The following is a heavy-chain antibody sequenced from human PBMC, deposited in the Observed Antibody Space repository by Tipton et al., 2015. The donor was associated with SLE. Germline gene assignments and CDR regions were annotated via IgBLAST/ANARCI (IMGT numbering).Heavy chain of an antibody. CDR2: IHTSGIT. J-gene: IGHJ6*02. CDR3: ARGMVTWRGATIGVDV. D-gene: IGHD2-21*02. V-gene: IGHV4-61*02. CDR1: GGSISSGSYY. Sequence: TLSLTCTVSGGSISSGSYYWSWIRQPAGKGLEWIGRIHTSGITDYSPSLKSRVTISLVTSKNQFSLKLSSVTAAGTAVYYCARGMVTWRGATIGVDVWGQGTTVNVSS.